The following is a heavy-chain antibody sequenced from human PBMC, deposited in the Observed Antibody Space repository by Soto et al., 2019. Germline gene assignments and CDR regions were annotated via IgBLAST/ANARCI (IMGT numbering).Heavy chain of an antibody. V-gene: IGHV3-33*01. D-gene: IGHD2-2*02. CDR3: AREDYCILTSCSTPFDY. Sequence: GGSLRLSCAASGFTFSNYGIHWVRQAPGKGLEWVAVIWYDGSNKYYADSVKGRFTISRDNSKNTVYLQMNSLRAEDTAVYYCAREDYCILTSCSTPFDYWGQGTLVTV. CDR2: IWYDGSNK. CDR1: GFTFSNYG. J-gene: IGHJ4*02.